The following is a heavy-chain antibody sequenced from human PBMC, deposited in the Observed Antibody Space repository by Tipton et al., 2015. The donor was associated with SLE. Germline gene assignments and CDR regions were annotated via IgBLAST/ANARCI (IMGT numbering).Heavy chain of an antibody. D-gene: IGHD4-17*01. CDR3: ARVLTVNQYYYGMDV. CDR1: GFTFSNSW. J-gene: IGHJ6*02. CDR2: IKQDGSEK. V-gene: IGHV3-7*01. Sequence: GSLRLSCEASGFTFSNSWMSWVRQAPGKGLEWVANIKQDGSEKYYVDSVKGRFTISRDNAKNSLYMQMNSLRAEDTAVYYCARVLTVNQYYYGMDVWGQGTTVTVSS.